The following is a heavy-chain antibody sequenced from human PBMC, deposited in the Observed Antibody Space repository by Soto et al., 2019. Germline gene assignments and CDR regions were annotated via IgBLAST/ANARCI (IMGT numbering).Heavy chain of an antibody. J-gene: IGHJ4*02. CDR3: AKNGLDNSPSAIDS. CDR2: ITGSGRDT. CDR1: GFTFRNNV. V-gene: IGHV3-23*01. D-gene: IGHD1-1*01. Sequence: VGSLRLSCTASGFTFRNNVLSWVRQAPGKGLDWVSGITGSGRDTYYADSVKGRLTISRDNSKNMVFLQMNSLRAEDTALYYCAKNGLDNSPSAIDSWGPGTLVTVPS.